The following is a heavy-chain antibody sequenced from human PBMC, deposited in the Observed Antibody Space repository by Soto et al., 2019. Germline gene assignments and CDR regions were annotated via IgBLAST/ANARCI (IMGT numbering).Heavy chain of an antibody. J-gene: IGHJ5*02. CDR2: INPNSGGT. CDR3: ASGAYYYGSGSYTHHNWFDP. Sequence: QVQLVQSGAEVKKPGASVKVSCKASGYTFTGYYMHWVRQAPGQGLEWMGWINPNSGGTNYAQKFQGWVTMTRDTSSSSAFMELSRLRSDDTAVYYCASGAYYYGSGSYTHHNWFDPWGQGTLVTVSS. D-gene: IGHD3-10*01. CDR1: GYTFTGYY. V-gene: IGHV1-2*04.